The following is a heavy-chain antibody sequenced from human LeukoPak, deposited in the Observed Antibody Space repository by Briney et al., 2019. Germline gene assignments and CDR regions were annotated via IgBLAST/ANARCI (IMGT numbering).Heavy chain of an antibody. CDR2: INTYNGNT. CDR3: ARDLGEGAKRDLDF. Sequence: ASVKVSFKTSGYRFSDYGISWVRQAPGQGRQWMGWINTYNGNTEYAQSLQGRATMTIDTATATAYLEVRSLISDDTAVYYCARDLGEGAKRDLDFWGQGTLVTVSS. V-gene: IGHV1-18*01. CDR1: GYRFSDYG. J-gene: IGHJ4*02. D-gene: IGHD1-26*01.